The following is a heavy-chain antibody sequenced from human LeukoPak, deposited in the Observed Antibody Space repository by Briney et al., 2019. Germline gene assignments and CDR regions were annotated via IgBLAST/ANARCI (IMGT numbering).Heavy chain of an antibody. CDR2: ISSSGSTI. CDR1: GFTFSSYE. Sequence: PGGSLRLSCAASGFTFSSYEMNWVRQAPGKGLEWVSYISSSGSTIYYADSVKGRFTISRDNAKNSLYLQMNSLRAEDTAVYYCARERGLQQSYFDYWGQGALVTVSS. CDR3: ARERGLQQSYFDY. D-gene: IGHD4-11*01. J-gene: IGHJ4*02. V-gene: IGHV3-48*03.